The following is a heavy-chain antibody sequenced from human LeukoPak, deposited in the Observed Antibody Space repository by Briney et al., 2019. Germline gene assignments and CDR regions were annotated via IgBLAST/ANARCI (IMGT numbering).Heavy chain of an antibody. CDR3: VCARRSYYYMDV. Sequence: SETLSLTCTVSGGSISSGSYYWSWIRQPAGKGLEWIGRIYTSGSTNYNPSLKSRVTISVDTSKNQFSLKLSSVTATDTAVYYCVCARRSYYYMDVWGKGTTVTVSS. J-gene: IGHJ6*03. V-gene: IGHV4-61*02. CDR2: IYTSGST. CDR1: GGSISSGSYY.